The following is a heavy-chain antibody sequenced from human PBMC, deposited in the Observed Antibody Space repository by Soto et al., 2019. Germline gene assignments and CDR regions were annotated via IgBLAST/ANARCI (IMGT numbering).Heavy chain of an antibody. Sequence: SETLSLTCTVSGGSISSYYWSWIRQPPGKGLEWIGYIYYSGSTNYNPSLKSRVTISVDTSKNQFSLKLSSVTAADTAVYYCARRRYCTNGVCYWFDPWGQGTLVTVS. CDR3: ARRRYCTNGVCYWFDP. CDR1: GGSISSYY. CDR2: IYYSGST. D-gene: IGHD2-8*01. J-gene: IGHJ5*02. V-gene: IGHV4-59*08.